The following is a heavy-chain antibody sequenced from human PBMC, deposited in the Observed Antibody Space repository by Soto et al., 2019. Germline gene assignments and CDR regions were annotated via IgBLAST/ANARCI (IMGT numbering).Heavy chain of an antibody. V-gene: IGHV1-2*02. CDR1: VYAFTDYH. CDR3: ARNVTRTQSCTNGVCYYHYYDMDV. CDR2: INPNSGGT. Sequence: SAKASSKSPVYAFTDYHVHWVRQAPGQGLEWIGWINPNSGGTKTAQKFHGRFTVTRDTSISTAYMDLSRLRSDDTAVYYCARNVTRTQSCTNGVCYYHYYDMDVWGQGTMGTVS. D-gene: IGHD2-8*01. J-gene: IGHJ6*02.